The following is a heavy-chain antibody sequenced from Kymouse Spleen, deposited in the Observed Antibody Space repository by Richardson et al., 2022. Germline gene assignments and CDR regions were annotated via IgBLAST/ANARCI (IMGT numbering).Heavy chain of an antibody. Sequence: QVQLQESGPGLVKPSQTLSLTCTVSGGSISSGGYYWSWIRQHPGKGLEWIGYIYYSGSTYYNPSLKSRVTISVDTSKNQFSLKLSSVTAADTAVYYCARDTCSSTSCYVNYYYGMDVWGQGTTVTVSS. CDR2: IYYSGST. CDR1: GGSISSGGYY. V-gene: IGHV4-31*03. CDR3: ARDTCSSTSCYVNYYYGMDV. J-gene: IGHJ6*02. D-gene: IGHD2-2*02.